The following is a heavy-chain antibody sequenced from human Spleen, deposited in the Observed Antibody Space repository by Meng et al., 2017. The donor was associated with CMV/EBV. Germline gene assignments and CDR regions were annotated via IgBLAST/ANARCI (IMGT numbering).Heavy chain of an antibody. Sequence: QAQPVPSGAEVKKPGASVKVSCKASGSTFTGYYMHWVRQAPGQGLEWMGWINPNSGGTNYAQKFQGRVTMTRDTSISTAYMELSRLRSDDTAVYYCARDLKGWKGPDYWGQGTLVTVSS. CDR1: GSTFTGYY. V-gene: IGHV1-2*02. D-gene: IGHD1-1*01. CDR2: INPNSGGT. J-gene: IGHJ4*02. CDR3: ARDLKGWKGPDY.